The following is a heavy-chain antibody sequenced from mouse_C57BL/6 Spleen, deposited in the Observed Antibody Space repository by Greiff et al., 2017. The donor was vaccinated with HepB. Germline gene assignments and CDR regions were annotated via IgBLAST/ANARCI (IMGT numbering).Heavy chain of an antibody. V-gene: IGHV1-52*01. Sequence: VQLQQPGAELVRPGSSVKLSCKASGYTFTSYWMHWVKQRPIQGLEWIGNIDPSDSETHYNQKFKDKATLTVDKSSSTAYMQLSSLTSEDSAVYSCARPATAQATSSFAYWGQGTLVTVSA. CDR2: IDPSDSET. D-gene: IGHD3-2*02. CDR3: ARPATAQATSSFAY. CDR1: GYTFTSYW. J-gene: IGHJ3*01.